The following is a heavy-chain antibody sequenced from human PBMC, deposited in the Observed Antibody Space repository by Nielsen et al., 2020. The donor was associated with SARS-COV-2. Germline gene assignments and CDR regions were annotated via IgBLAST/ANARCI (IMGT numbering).Heavy chain of an antibody. CDR2: LSWITGSK. CDR1: GFTFDDYA. Sequence: SLKISCAASGFTFDDYAMHWVRQAPGKGLEWVSGLSWITGSKGYADSVKGRFTISRDNAKNSLYLQMNGLRAEDTAVYYCARAVVPRYYLDYWGQGTLVSVSS. J-gene: IGHJ4*02. D-gene: IGHD2-21*01. V-gene: IGHV3-9*01. CDR3: ARAVVPRYYLDY.